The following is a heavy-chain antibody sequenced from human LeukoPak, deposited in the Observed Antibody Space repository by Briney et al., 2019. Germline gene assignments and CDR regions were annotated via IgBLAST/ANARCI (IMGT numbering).Heavy chain of an antibody. CDR2: NSGSGGST. Sequence: GGSLRLSCAASGFTFSSYAMSWVRQAPGKGLEWVSANSGSGGSTYYADSVKGRFTISRDNSKNTLYLQMNSLRAEDTAVYYCAKDSVAGTGGFDYWGQGTLVTVSS. J-gene: IGHJ4*02. CDR1: GFTFSSYA. CDR3: AKDSVAGTGGFDY. V-gene: IGHV3-23*01. D-gene: IGHD6-19*01.